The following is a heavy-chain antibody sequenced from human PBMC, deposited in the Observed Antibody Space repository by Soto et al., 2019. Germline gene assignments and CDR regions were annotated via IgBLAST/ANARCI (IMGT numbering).Heavy chain of an antibody. CDR1: GFTFDDYA. J-gene: IGHJ2*01. CDR3: AKAPYDFWSGYPGVDWYFDL. CDR2: ISWNSGSI. Sequence: PGGSLRLSCAASGFTFDDYAMHWVRQAPGKGLEWVSGISWNSGSIGYADSVKGRFTISRDNAKNSLYLQMNSLRVEDTALYYCAKAPYDFWSGYPGVDWYFDLWGRGTLVTVSS. D-gene: IGHD3-3*01. V-gene: IGHV3-9*01.